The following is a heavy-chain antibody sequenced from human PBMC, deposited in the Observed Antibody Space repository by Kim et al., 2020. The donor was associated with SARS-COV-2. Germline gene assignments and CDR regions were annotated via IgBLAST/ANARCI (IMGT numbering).Heavy chain of an antibody. Sequence: GGSLRLSCAASGFTFSNAWMSWVRQAPGKGLEWVGRIKSKTDGGTTDYAAPVKGRFTISRDDSKNTLYLQMNSLKTEDTAVYYCTTVVWEYSGSYSDYWGQGTLVTVSS. J-gene: IGHJ4*02. CDR2: IKSKTDGGTT. V-gene: IGHV3-15*01. CDR1: GFTFSNAW. CDR3: TTVVWEYSGSYSDY. D-gene: IGHD1-26*01.